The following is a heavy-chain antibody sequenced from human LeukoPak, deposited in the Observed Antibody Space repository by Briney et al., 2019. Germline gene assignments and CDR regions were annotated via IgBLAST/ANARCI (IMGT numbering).Heavy chain of an antibody. CDR1: GGSFSGYY. J-gene: IGHJ4*02. Sequence: PSETLSLTCAVYGGSFSGYYWSWIRQPPGKGLEWIGEINHSGSTNYNPSLKSRVTISVDTSKNQFSLKLSSVTAADTAVYYCARAVVGATTPPLFDYWGQGTLVTVSS. CDR3: ARAVVGATTPPLFDY. D-gene: IGHD1-26*01. V-gene: IGHV4-34*01. CDR2: INHSGST.